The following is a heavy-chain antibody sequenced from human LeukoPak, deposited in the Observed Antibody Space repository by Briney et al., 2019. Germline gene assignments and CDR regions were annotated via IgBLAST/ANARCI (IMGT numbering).Heavy chain of an antibody. J-gene: IGHJ4*02. CDR1: GFTFSSYA. D-gene: IGHD1-26*01. CDR3: AKGTLVRTTWAPYYFDY. CDR2: ISGNGGST. Sequence: PGRSLRLSCAASGFTFSSYAMTWVRQAPGKGLEWVSAISGNGGSTYYADSVKGRFTISRDNSKNTLYLQMNSLRAEDTAVYYCAKGTLVRTTWAPYYFDYWGQGTLVTVSS. V-gene: IGHV3-23*01.